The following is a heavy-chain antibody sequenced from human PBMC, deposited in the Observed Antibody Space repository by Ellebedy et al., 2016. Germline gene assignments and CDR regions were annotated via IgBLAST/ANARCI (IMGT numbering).Heavy chain of an antibody. CDR3: AKGRAPMVRGVLPFDY. CDR1: GYTFTSYG. Sequence: ASVKVSCXASGYTFTSYGISWVRQAPGQGLEWMGWISAYNGNTNYAQKLQGRVTMTTDTSTSTAYMELRSLRSDDTAVYYCAKGRAPMVRGVLPFDYWGQGTLVTVSS. J-gene: IGHJ4*02. CDR2: ISAYNGNT. D-gene: IGHD3-10*01. V-gene: IGHV1-18*01.